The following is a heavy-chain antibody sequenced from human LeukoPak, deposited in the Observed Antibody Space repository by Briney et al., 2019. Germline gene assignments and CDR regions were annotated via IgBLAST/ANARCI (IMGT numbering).Heavy chain of an antibody. D-gene: IGHD4-17*01. V-gene: IGHV3-53*01. CDR2: IYSGGST. CDR1: GFTVSSNY. CDR3: ARDRPEYGDLPPDAFDI. J-gene: IGHJ3*02. Sequence: GGSLRLSCAASGFTVSSNYMSWVRQAPGKGLEWVSVIYSGGSTYYADSVKGRFTISRDNSKNTLYLQMNSLRAEDTALYYCARDRPEYGDLPPDAFDIWGQGTMVTVSS.